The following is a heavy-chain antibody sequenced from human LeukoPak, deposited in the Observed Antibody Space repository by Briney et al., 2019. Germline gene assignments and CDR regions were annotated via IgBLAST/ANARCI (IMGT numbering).Heavy chain of an antibody. V-gene: IGHV4-59*08. CDR3: ARHTTGGGDF. CDR1: GGSIRGYS. J-gene: IGHJ4*02. D-gene: IGHD2-15*01. Sequence: SETLSLTCTVSGGSIRGYSWSWIRQPPGKGLVWIGYIYYSGTTHYNPSLKSRVTISVDTSKKQFSLKLSSVTAADTAVYYCARHTTGGGDFWGQGTLVTVSS. CDR2: IYYSGTT.